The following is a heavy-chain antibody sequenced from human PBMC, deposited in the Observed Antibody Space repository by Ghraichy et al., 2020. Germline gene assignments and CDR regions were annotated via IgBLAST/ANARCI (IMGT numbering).Heavy chain of an antibody. CDR3: AKNKGTGWMFYFDY. Sequence: GESLNISCVASGFTFSSTAVSWVRQAPGRGLQWVSAISGSGGTTYYADSVKGRFTISRDNSKNTLYLQMNSLRAEDTALYYCAKNKGTGWMFYFDYWGQGTLVTVSS. D-gene: IGHD6-19*01. J-gene: IGHJ4*02. CDR1: GFTFSSTA. V-gene: IGHV3-23*01. CDR2: ISGSGGTT.